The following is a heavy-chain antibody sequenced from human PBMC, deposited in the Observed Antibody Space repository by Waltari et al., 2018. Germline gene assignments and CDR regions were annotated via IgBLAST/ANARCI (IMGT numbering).Heavy chain of an antibody. CDR2: INHSGST. D-gene: IGHD3-10*01. J-gene: IGHJ6*03. Sequence: QVQLQQWGAGLLKPSETLSLTCAVYGGSFSGYYWSWIRQPPGKGLEWIGEINHSGSTNYNPSLKSRVTISVDTSKNQFSLKLSSVTAADTAVYYCARGPRLRYYGSGRASYYMDVWGKGTTVTVSS. CDR3: ARGPRLRYYGSGRASYYMDV. CDR1: GGSFSGYY. V-gene: IGHV4-34*01.